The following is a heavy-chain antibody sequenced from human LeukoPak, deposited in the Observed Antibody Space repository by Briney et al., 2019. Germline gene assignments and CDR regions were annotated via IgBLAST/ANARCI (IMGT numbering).Heavy chain of an antibody. D-gene: IGHD3-10*01. CDR1: GGSITSYY. J-gene: IGHJ4*02. CDR2: IYSSGST. Sequence: SETLSLTCSLSGGSITSYYWTWIRQPAGKGLEWIGRIYSSGSTNYNPSLRGRVTMSVDTSKNQFSLKLSSVTAADTAVYYCASDRIWFGESTNEYWGQGTLVTVSS. CDR3: ASDRIWFGESTNEY. V-gene: IGHV4-4*07.